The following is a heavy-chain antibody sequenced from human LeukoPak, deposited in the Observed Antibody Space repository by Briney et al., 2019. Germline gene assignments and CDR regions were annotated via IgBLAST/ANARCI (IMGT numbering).Heavy chain of an antibody. CDR3: ARDQARMVRGVNYGYFDY. CDR1: GFTFGSYW. CDR2: IKQDGSEK. D-gene: IGHD3-10*01. V-gene: IGHV3-7*01. Sequence: PGGSLRLSCAASGFTFGSYWMSWLRPAPGKGLEWVANIKQDGSEKYYVDSVKGRFTISRDNAKNSLYLQMDSLRAEDTAVYYCARDQARMVRGVNYGYFDYWGQGTLVTVSS. J-gene: IGHJ4*02.